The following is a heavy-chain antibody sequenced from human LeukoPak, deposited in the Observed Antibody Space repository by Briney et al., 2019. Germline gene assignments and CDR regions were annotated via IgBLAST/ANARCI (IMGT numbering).Heavy chain of an antibody. Sequence: SETLSLTCSVSGDSIRTTSYYWDWIRQAPGKGLEWLGTVFYTGTSYYSPSLKSRITISVDTSKNQFSLKLSSVTAADTAVYYCARQVLLSFDKWGQGATVTVSS. CDR1: GDSIRTTSYY. V-gene: IGHV4-39*01. J-gene: IGHJ4*02. CDR2: VFYTGTS. CDR3: ARQVLLSFDK. D-gene: IGHD3-10*01.